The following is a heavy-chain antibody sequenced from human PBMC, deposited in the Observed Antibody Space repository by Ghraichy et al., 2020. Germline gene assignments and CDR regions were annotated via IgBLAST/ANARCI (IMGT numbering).Heavy chain of an antibody. J-gene: IGHJ6*02. CDR1: GGTFSSYA. CDR2: IIPIFGTA. CDR3: ARAEDSSGYYYVGYYYYGMDV. V-gene: IGHV1-69*06. D-gene: IGHD3-22*01. Sequence: SVKVSCKASGGTFSSYAISWVRQAPGQGLEWMGGIIPIFGTANYAPKFQGRVTITADKSTSTAYMELSSLRSEDTAVYYCARAEDSSGYYYVGYYYYGMDVWGQGTTVTVSS.